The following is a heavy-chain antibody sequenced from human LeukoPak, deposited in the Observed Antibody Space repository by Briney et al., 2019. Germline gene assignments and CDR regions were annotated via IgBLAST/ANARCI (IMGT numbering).Heavy chain of an antibody. J-gene: IGHJ4*02. D-gene: IGHD1-26*01. CDR1: GFTFSGYW. CDR3: GSGRWELLLDY. CDR2: IKQDGSEK. Sequence: GGALRLSCAAPGFTFSGYWMSWVRQAPGKGRGWVANIKQDGSEKYYADSVKGRFAISRDNANISLYLQMDSLRAEDTAVYDCGSGRWELLLDYWGQGTLVTVSS. V-gene: IGHV3-7*01.